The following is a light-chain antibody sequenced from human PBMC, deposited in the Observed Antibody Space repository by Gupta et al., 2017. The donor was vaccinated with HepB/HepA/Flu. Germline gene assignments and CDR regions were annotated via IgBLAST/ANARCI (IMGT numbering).Light chain of an antibody. CDR3: SSDTSSDTVV. CDR1: SSDVGGYNF. Sequence: QSALTQPASVSGSPGQSITISCTGTSSDVGGYNFVSWYQKYPGKAHRLMIYDVIKRPSGVANRFSGSKSGNTASLTISGLQAEDEADYYCSSDTSSDTVVFGGGTKLTVL. CDR2: DVI. V-gene: IGLV2-14*03. J-gene: IGLJ2*01.